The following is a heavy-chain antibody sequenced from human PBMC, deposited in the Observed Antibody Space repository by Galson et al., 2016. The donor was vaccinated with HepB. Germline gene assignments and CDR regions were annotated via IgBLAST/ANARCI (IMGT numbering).Heavy chain of an antibody. CDR3: AKRTSHDYGALLDY. D-gene: IGHD4-17*01. CDR1: GFTFSDYY. J-gene: IGHJ4*02. CDR2: ISSSGSII. Sequence: SLRLSCAASGFTFSDYYMSWIRQAPGKGLDWISYISSSGSIIYHADSVKGRFTISRDNSKNTLFLQMNSLRVEDTAMYYCAKRTSHDYGALLDYWGQGTLVTVSS. V-gene: IGHV3-11*01.